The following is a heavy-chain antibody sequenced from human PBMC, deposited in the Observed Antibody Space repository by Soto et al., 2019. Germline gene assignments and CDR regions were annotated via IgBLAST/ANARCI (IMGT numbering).Heavy chain of an antibody. CDR2: INPTGSYT. V-gene: IGHV3-11*06. J-gene: IGHJ6*02. CDR1: GFTFSDHY. CDR3: ARGHHSMDV. Sequence: PGGSLRLCCAASGFTFSDHYISWIRQAPGKGLEWISYINPTGSYTHYADSVRGRFIISRDNADNSLYLQMNSLRAEDTALYYCARGHHSMDVWGQGATVTVSS.